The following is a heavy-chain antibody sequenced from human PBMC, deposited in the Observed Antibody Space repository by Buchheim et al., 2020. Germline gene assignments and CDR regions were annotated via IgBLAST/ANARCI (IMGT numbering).Heavy chain of an antibody. CDR3: AREESYYYDSSGYRYFQH. CDR2: IYYSGST. J-gene: IGHJ1*01. Sequence: QVQLQESGPGLVKPSQTLSLTCTVSGGSISSGDYYWSWIRQPTGKGLEWIGYIYYSGSTYYNPSLKSRVTISVDTSKNQFSLKLSSVTAADTAVYYCAREESYYYDSSGYRYFQHWGQGTL. V-gene: IGHV4-30-4*01. D-gene: IGHD3-22*01. CDR1: GGSISSGDYY.